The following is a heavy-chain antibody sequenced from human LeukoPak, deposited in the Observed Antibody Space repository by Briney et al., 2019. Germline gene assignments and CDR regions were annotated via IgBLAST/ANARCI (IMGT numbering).Heavy chain of an antibody. D-gene: IGHD6-6*01. J-gene: IGHJ6*04. CDR3: ARDTGYSSSPPGDV. CDR1: GVTFRSYS. V-gene: IGHV3-21*01. Sequence: GGSLRLSCAASGVTFRSYSMNWVRQAPGKGLWWGSSISSSSSYIYYADSVKGRFTTSRDNTKKSLYLQMNSLRAEDTAVYYSARDTGYSSSPPGDVWGKGTTVTVSS. CDR2: ISSSSSYI.